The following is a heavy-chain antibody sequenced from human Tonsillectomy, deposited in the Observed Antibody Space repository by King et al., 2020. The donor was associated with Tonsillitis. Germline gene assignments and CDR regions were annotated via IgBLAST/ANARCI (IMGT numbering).Heavy chain of an antibody. Sequence: QLVQSGAEVKKPGSSVKVSCKASGGTFSSYAISWVRQAPGQGLEWMGGIIPIFGTANYAQKFQGRVTITADESTSTAYMELSSLRSEDTAVYYCARAPQRAYYDSSFTNWFDPWGQGTLVTVSS. CDR2: IIPIFGTA. CDR1: GGTFSSYA. V-gene: IGHV1-69*01. D-gene: IGHD3-22*01. J-gene: IGHJ5*02. CDR3: ARAPQRAYYDSSFTNWFDP.